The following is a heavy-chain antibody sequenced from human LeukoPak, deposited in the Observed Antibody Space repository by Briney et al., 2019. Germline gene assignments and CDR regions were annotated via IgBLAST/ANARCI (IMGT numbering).Heavy chain of an antibody. CDR3: ARVKALGIVGSTTVLDP. V-gene: IGHV1-2*02. CDR2: INPNSDGI. J-gene: IGHJ5*02. CDR1: GYAFTDYY. D-gene: IGHD1-26*01. Sequence: ASVKVSCKASGYAFTDYYIHWVRQAPGQGLEWMGWINPNSDGINSAQRFRGRVTMTRDTSISTAYMELSRLRSDDTAVYYCARVKALGIVGSTTVLDPWGQGTLVTVSS.